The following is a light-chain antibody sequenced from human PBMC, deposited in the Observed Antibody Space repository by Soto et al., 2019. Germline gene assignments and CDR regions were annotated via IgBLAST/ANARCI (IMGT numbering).Light chain of an antibody. CDR3: QQYGRPWT. J-gene: IGKJ1*01. Sequence: EIVLTQSPGTLSLSPGERATLSCRASQSVSSIAWYQQKPGQAPRLLMFDASSRATGIPDRFSGSGSGTDFTLTISRLEPEDFAVYYCQQYGRPWTFGQGTKVEI. CDR2: DAS. CDR1: QSVSS. V-gene: IGKV3-20*01.